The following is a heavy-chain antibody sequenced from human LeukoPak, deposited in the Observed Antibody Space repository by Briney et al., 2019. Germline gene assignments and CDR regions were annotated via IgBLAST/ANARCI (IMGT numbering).Heavy chain of an antibody. Sequence: AGGSLRLSCLTSGFTLSTNAMSWVRQAPGKGLEWNSGISGSGASTYYADSVKGRFTISRDDSRNTLYLQMNSLRGDDTAVYYCAKDVGKWESLHFFDYWGQGTLVTVSS. J-gene: IGHJ4*02. CDR1: GFTLSTNA. V-gene: IGHV3-23*01. CDR2: ISGSGAST. D-gene: IGHD1-26*01. CDR3: AKDVGKWESLHFFDY.